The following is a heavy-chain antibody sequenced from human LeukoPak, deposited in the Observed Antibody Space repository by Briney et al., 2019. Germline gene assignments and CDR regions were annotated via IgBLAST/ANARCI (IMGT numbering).Heavy chain of an antibody. V-gene: IGHV4-39*01. CDR1: GGSISSGGYY. CDR2: IYYSGST. J-gene: IGHJ3*02. D-gene: IGHD3-22*01. Sequence: SSETLSLTCTVSGGSISSGGYYWGWIRQPPGKGLEWIGSIYYSGSTYYNPSLKSRVTISVDTSKNQFSLKLSSVTAADTAVYYCARLISSLQYYYDSSGSDAFDIWGQGTMVTVSS. CDR3: ARLISSLQYYYDSSGSDAFDI.